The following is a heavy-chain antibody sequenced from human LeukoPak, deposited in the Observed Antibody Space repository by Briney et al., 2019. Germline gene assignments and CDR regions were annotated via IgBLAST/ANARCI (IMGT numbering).Heavy chain of an antibody. CDR1: GGTFSSYA. CDR3: ASPYSGSYYGEDPFDY. CDR2: ITPIFGTA. V-gene: IGHV1-69*01. Sequence: SVKVSCKASGGTFSSYAISWVRQAPGQGLEWMGGITPIFGTANYAQKFQGRVTITADESTSTAYMELSSLRSEDTAVYYCASPYSGSYYGEDPFDYWGQGTLVTVSS. J-gene: IGHJ4*02. D-gene: IGHD1-26*01.